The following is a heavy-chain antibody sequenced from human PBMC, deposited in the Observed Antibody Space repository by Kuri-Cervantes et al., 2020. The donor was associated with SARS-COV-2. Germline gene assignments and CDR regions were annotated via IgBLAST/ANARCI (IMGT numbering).Heavy chain of an antibody. J-gene: IGHJ6*02. Sequence: LRLCCSVAGGSISPYYWTWIRQPPGKGLEWIGRIYYTGSVNYNPSLMSRLTISVDKSKNQVSLKLTSVTAADTAVYYCARSAAAFYGMDVWGQGTTVTVSS. V-gene: IGHV4-59*01. D-gene: IGHD2-2*01. CDR3: ARSAAAFYGMDV. CDR2: IYYTGSV. CDR1: GGSISPYY.